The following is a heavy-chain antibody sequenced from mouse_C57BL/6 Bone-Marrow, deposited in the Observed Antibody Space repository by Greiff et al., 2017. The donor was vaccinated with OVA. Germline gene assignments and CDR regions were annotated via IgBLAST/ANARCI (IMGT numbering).Heavy chain of an antibody. V-gene: IGHV1-18*01. Sequence: EVQLQQSGPELVKPGASVKIPCKASGYTFTDYNMDWVKQSHGKSLEWIGDINPNNGGTIYNQKFKGKATLTVDKSSSTAYMELRSLTSEDTAVYYCARGRDGYSYYFDYWGQGTLVTVSA. CDR3: ARGRDGYSYYFDY. D-gene: IGHD2-3*01. CDR1: GYTFTDYN. J-gene: IGHJ3*01. CDR2: INPNNGGT.